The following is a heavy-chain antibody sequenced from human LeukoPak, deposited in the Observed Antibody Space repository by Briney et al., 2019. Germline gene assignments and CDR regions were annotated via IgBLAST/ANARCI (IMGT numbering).Heavy chain of an antibody. CDR1: GFTFSSYA. D-gene: IGHD3-22*01. V-gene: IGHV3-23*01. J-gene: IGHJ4*02. CDR3: AKDPHFDSSGYYS. Sequence: GGSLRLSCAASGFTFSSYAMSWVRQAPGKGLEWVSAISGSGGSTYYADSVKGRFTISRDNSKNTLYLQMNSLRAEDTAVYYCAKDPHFDSSGYYSWGQRTLVTVSS. CDR2: ISGSGGST.